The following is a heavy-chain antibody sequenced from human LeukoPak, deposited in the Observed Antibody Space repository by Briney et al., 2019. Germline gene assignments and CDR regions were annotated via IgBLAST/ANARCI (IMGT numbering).Heavy chain of an antibody. Sequence: SETLSLTCTVSGGSISSYYWSWIRQPPGKGLEWIGYIGYSGSTNYNPSLKSRVTISVDTSKNQFSLKVSSVTAADTAVYYCARDGRYESSGYYKNEFVFWCQGTMVTVSS. CDR3: ARDGRYESSGYYKNEFVF. D-gene: IGHD3-22*01. CDR1: GGSISSYY. V-gene: IGHV4-59*01. CDR2: IGYSGST. J-gene: IGHJ3*01.